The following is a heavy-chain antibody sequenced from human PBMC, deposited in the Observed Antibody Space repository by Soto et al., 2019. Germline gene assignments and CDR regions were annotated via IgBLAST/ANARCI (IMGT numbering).Heavy chain of an antibody. D-gene: IGHD3-10*01. CDR3: ARHAVVRGVLNPYNWFDP. J-gene: IGHJ5*02. Sequence: ASVKVSCKASGYTFTSYGISWVRQAPGQGLEWMGWISAYNGNTNYAQKLQGRVTMTTDTSTSTAYMELRSLRSDDTAVYYCARHAVVRGVLNPYNWFDPWGQGTLVTVSS. CDR1: GYTFTSYG. V-gene: IGHV1-18*01. CDR2: ISAYNGNT.